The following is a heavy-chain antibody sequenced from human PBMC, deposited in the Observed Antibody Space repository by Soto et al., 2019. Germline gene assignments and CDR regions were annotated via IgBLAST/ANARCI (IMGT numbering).Heavy chain of an antibody. CDR1: GFSFRSYG. V-gene: IGHV3-30*18. CDR2: ISYDGSNK. J-gene: IGHJ4*02. CDR3: AKNPRPWDSSGYYYSD. Sequence: QVQLVESGGGVVQPGRSLRLACAASGFSFRSYGMHWVRQAPGKGLEWVAVISYDGSNKNYADSVKGRFTGSRDNSKNTLNLQMNSLRTEDTAVYYGAKNPRPWDSSGYYYSDWGQGTLVTVSS. D-gene: IGHD3-22*01.